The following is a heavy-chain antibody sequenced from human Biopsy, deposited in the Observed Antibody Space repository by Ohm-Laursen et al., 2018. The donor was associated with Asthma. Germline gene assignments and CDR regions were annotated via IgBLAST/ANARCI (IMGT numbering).Heavy chain of an antibody. Sequence: SDTLSLTCCMYGLSSSAYYWTWIRPTPGKGLEWIGESDHRGNTNTNATLKSRVTISKAKSANEFSLKMKSVTTADTAIYYCARGPEWSGLDIWGQGTTVTVSS. CDR3: ARGPEWSGLDI. J-gene: IGHJ6*02. CDR2: SDHRGNT. CDR1: GLSSSAYY. D-gene: IGHD3-3*01. V-gene: IGHV4-34*01.